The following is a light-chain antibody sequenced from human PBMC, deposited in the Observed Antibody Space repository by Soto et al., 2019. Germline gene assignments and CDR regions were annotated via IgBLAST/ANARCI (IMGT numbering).Light chain of an antibody. CDR2: KTS. CDR1: QSFSTW. CDR3: QQYNSNPLT. Sequence: DIQMTQSPSTLSASVGDRVTITCRASQSFSTWLAWYQQKRGKAPNLLIYKTSILESGVPSRFSGSGSGTEFSLTISSLQPDDFATDYCQQYNSNPLTFGGGTKVEL. J-gene: IGKJ4*01. V-gene: IGKV1-5*03.